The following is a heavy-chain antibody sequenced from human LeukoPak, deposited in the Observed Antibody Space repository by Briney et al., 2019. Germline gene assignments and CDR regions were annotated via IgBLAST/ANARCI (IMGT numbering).Heavy chain of an antibody. Sequence: GGSLRLSCAASGFTFSSYGMHWVRQAPGKGLEWVAVIWYDGSSKYYADSVKGRFTISRDNSKNTLYLQMNSLRAEDTAVYYCAKDQVRSTGTFDYWGQGTLVTVSS. D-gene: IGHD1-14*01. CDR3: AKDQVRSTGTFDY. CDR2: IWYDGSSK. J-gene: IGHJ4*02. V-gene: IGHV3-33*06. CDR1: GFTFSSYG.